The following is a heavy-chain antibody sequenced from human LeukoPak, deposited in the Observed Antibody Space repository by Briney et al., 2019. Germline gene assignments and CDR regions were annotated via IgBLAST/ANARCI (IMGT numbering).Heavy chain of an antibody. D-gene: IGHD3-16*02. Sequence: ASVTVSCKASGYTFTSYDINWVRQATGQGLEWMGWMNPNSGNTGYAQKFQGRVAMTRNTSISTAYMELSSLRSEDTAVYYCVRVGDYVWGSYRFDYWGQGTLVTVSS. CDR1: GYTFTSYD. CDR2: MNPNSGNT. J-gene: IGHJ4*02. CDR3: VRVGDYVWGSYRFDY. V-gene: IGHV1-8*01.